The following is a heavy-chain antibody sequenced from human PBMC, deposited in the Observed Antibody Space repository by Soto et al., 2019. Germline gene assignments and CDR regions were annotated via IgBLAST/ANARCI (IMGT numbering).Heavy chain of an antibody. V-gene: IGHV4-39*07. Sequence: SETLSLTCAVSGGSISSGSYFWSWIRQPPGKGLEWIGEINHSGSTNYNPSLKSRVTISVDTSKNQFSLKLSSVTAADTAVYYCARRYGPGFDYWGQGTLVTVSS. CDR1: GGSISSGSYF. CDR2: INHSGST. CDR3: ARRYGPGFDY. D-gene: IGHD4-17*01. J-gene: IGHJ4*02.